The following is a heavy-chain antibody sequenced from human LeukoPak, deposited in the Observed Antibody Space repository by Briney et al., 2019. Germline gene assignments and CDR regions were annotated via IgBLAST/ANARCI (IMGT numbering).Heavy chain of an antibody. Sequence: NPGGSLRLSCAASGSTFSSYSMNWVRQAPGRGLEWVSSISSSSSYIYYADSVKGRFTISRDNAKNSLYLQMNSLRAEDTAVYYCARDSIITIFGVVIRLDYWGQGTLVTVSS. CDR1: GSTFSSYS. D-gene: IGHD3-3*01. V-gene: IGHV3-21*01. CDR3: ARDSIITIFGVVIRLDY. CDR2: ISSSSSYI. J-gene: IGHJ4*02.